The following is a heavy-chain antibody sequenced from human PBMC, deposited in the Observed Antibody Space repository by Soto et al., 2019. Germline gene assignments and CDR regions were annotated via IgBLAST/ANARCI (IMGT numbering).Heavy chain of an antibody. J-gene: IGHJ5*02. CDR1: GGSISSGDYY. CDR2: IYYSGST. D-gene: IGHD2-2*01. Sequence: SETLSLTCTVSGGSISSGDYYWSWIRQPPGKGLEWIGYIYYSGSTYYNPSLKSRVTISVDTSKNQFSLKLSSVTAADTAVYYCARETSVPATLKWFDPWGQGTLVTVSS. V-gene: IGHV4-30-4*01. CDR3: ARETSVPATLKWFDP.